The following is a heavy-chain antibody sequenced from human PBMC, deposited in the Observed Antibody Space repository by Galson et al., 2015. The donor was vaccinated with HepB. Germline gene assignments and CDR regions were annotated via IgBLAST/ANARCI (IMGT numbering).Heavy chain of an antibody. CDR3: ARDTYYYDSSGPDLDAFDI. D-gene: IGHD3-22*01. CDR1: GYTFTSYG. J-gene: IGHJ3*02. V-gene: IGHV1-18*01. CDR2: ISAYNGNT. Sequence: SVKVSCKASGYTFTSYGISWVRQAPGQGLEWMGWISAYNGNTNYAQKLQGRVTMTTDTSTSTAYMELRSLRSDDTAVYYCARDTYYYDSSGPDLDAFDIWGQGTMATVSS.